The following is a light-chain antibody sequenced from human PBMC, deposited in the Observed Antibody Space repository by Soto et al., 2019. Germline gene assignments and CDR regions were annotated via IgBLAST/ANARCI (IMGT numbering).Light chain of an antibody. CDR1: QSVSSF. J-gene: IGKJ1*01. V-gene: IGKV3-11*01. CDR3: QQRSSWT. CDR2: DAS. Sequence: EIVLTQSPVTLSLSPGERATLSCRASQSVSSFLGWYQQKPGQAPRLLIYDASNRATGIPPRFSGSGSGTDFTLTISSLEPEDFAVYYCQQRSSWTFGQGTKVEIK.